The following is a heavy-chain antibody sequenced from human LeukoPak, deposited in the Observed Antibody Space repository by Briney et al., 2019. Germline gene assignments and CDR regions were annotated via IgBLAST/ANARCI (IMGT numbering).Heavy chain of an antibody. V-gene: IGHV3-23*01. CDR3: AHPTEYSSSWYGNWFDP. Sequence: GGSVRLSCAASGFTFSSYAMSWVRQAPGKGLEWVSAINGSGGSTYYADPLKGRFTISRDNSKNTLYLQMNSLRAEDTAVYYCAHPTEYSSSWYGNWFDPWGQGTLVTVSS. J-gene: IGHJ5*02. CDR2: INGSGGST. D-gene: IGHD6-13*01. CDR1: GFTFSSYA.